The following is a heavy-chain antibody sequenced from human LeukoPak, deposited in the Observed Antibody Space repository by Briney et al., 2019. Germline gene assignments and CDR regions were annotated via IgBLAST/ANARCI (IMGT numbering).Heavy chain of an antibody. D-gene: IGHD2-15*01. Sequence: PGGSLILSCAASGFTFSDYYMSWIRQAPGKRLERVSYISSSGSTIYYADSVKGRFTISRDNAKNSLYLQMNSLRAEDTAVYYCARDREVAAKFNWFDPWGQGTLVTVSS. CDR2: ISSSGSTI. J-gene: IGHJ5*02. CDR1: GFTFSDYY. CDR3: ARDREVAAKFNWFDP. V-gene: IGHV3-11*04.